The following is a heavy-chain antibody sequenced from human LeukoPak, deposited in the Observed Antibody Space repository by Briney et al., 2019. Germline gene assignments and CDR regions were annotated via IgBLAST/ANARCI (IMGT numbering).Heavy chain of an antibody. D-gene: IGHD6-19*01. J-gene: IGHJ4*02. CDR2: IDWDDDK. CDR1: GFSLSTSGMC. Sequence: ESGPTLVNPTQTLTLTCTFSGFSLSTSGMCVSWIRQPPGKALEWLARIDWDDDKYYSTSLKTRLTISKDTSKNQVVLTMTNMDPVDTATYYCARMWRYSSGWYPSDYWGQGTLVTVSS. CDR3: ARMWRYSSGWYPSDY. V-gene: IGHV2-70*11.